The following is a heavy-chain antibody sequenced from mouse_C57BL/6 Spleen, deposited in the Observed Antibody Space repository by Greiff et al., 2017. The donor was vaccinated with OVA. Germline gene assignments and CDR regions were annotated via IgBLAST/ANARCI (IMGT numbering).Heavy chain of an antibody. J-gene: IGHJ3*01. CDR1: GYAFSSYW. D-gene: IGHD1-1*01. CDR3: ARPITTVVAPGAY. V-gene: IGHV1-80*01. CDR2: IYPGDGDT. Sequence: VKLVESGAELVKPGASVKISCKASGYAFSSYWMNWVKQRPGKGLEWIGQIYPGDGDTNYNGKFKGKATLTADKSSSTAYMQLSSLTSEDSAVYFCARPITTVVAPGAYWGQGTLVTVSA.